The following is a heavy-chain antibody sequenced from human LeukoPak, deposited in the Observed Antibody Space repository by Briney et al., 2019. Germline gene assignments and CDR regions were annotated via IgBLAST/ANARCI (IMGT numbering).Heavy chain of an antibody. Sequence: SETLCLTCTVSGGSTSSSNYYWGWIRQPPGKGLEWIGSIYYSGNTYYNPSLKSRVTIFVDTSKNQFSLKLSSVTAADTAMYYCARHHRQWLPPNWFDPWGQGTLLTVSS. J-gene: IGHJ5*02. V-gene: IGHV4-39*01. CDR2: IYYSGNT. D-gene: IGHD6-19*01. CDR3: ARHHRQWLPPNWFDP. CDR1: GGSTSSSNYY.